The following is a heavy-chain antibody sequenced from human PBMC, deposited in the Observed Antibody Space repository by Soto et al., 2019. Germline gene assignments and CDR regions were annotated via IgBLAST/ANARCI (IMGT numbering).Heavy chain of an antibody. Sequence: QVQLVQSGAEVKRPGSSVKVSCKASGDTFNFYSINWVRQAPGLGLEWMGRVNPIVSMSNYAQKSQGRVTMTADKXTSAAYMELSSLRSEDTAIYYCASSYGSGYRAFDYWGQGALVTVSS. CDR1: GDTFNFYS. CDR3: ASSYGSGYRAFDY. V-gene: IGHV1-69*02. J-gene: IGHJ4*02. CDR2: VNPIVSMS. D-gene: IGHD3-10*01.